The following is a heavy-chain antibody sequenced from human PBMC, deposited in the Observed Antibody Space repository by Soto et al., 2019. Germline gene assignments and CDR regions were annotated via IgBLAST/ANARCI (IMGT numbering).Heavy chain of an antibody. CDR2: IYTSGST. V-gene: IGHV4-4*07. CDR3: ARDIYYDSSGYSPFDY. D-gene: IGHD3-22*01. J-gene: IGHJ4*02. Sequence: SETLSLTCTVSGGSISSYYWSWIRQPAGKGLEWIGRIYTSGSTNYNPSLKSRVTMSVDTSKNQFSLKLSSVTAADTAVYYCARDIYYDSSGYSPFDYWGQGTLVTVS. CDR1: GGSISSYY.